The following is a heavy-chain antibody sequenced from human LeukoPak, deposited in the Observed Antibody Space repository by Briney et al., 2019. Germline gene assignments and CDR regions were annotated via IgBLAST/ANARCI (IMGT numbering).Heavy chain of an antibody. Sequence: HPGGSLRLSWAVAGFTFSNYAMSWVRQAPGKGLEWVSGISGNGGRTYYADSVKGRFTISRDNSKNTLYLQMNSLRAEDTAVYYCAKEKIAVAGYYFDNWGQGTLVTVSS. CDR3: AKEKIAVAGYYFDN. D-gene: IGHD6-19*01. J-gene: IGHJ4*02. V-gene: IGHV3-23*01. CDR2: ISGNGGRT. CDR1: GFTFSNYA.